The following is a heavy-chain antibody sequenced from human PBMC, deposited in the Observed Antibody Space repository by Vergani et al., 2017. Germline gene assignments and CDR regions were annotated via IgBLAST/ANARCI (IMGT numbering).Heavy chain of an antibody. V-gene: IGHV3-30*18. D-gene: IGHD4-23*01. Sequence: VQLVESGGGVVQAGRSLRLSWAASGFIFSRSGIHWVRQAPGKGLEWLAVISYDGSEKYYADSGEGRFTISRDNSQNTVFLQVNSLRAEDTAVYYCTQDLPGGNNGGDWFDPWCQGTLVTVSS. J-gene: IGHJ5*02. CDR3: TQDLPGGNNGGDWFDP. CDR2: ISYDGSEK. CDR1: GFIFSRSG.